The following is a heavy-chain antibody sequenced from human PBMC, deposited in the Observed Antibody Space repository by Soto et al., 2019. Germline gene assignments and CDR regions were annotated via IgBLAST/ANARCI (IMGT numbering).Heavy chain of an antibody. D-gene: IGHD1-7*01. Sequence: QVQLVQSGAEVRKPGASVKVSCKASGYTFNNYFMHWVRQAPAQGLEWMGVITHSSGSTTYAPRFQGILPMTRDTSMSTVYMELRSLRSEDTAVYFCARDLVPIWNYVGLAPGAQHWFDPWGQGTLVTVSS. CDR1: GYTFNNYF. CDR3: ARDLVPIWNYVGLAPGAQHWFDP. J-gene: IGHJ5*02. CDR2: ITHSSGST. V-gene: IGHV1-46*02.